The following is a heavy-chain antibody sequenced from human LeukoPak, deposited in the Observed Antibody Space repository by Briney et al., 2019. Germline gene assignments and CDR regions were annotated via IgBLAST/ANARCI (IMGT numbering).Heavy chain of an antibody. Sequence: SGPTLVKPTQTLTLTCTCSGFSLTTSGVGVGWIRQPPGKALEWLALIYWDDDKRYSPSLKSRLTITKDTSKNQVVLTMTNMDPVDTATYYCAHRQSYGDLDYWGQGTLVTVSS. D-gene: IGHD4-17*01. J-gene: IGHJ4*02. CDR3: AHRQSYGDLDY. V-gene: IGHV2-5*02. CDR2: IYWDDDK. CDR1: GFSLTTSGVG.